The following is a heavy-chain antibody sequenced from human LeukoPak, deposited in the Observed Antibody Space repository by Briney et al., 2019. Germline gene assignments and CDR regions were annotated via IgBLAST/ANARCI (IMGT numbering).Heavy chain of an antibody. CDR1: GGSLWSFY. D-gene: IGHD2-2*01. V-gene: IGHV4-39*01. Sequence: SETLSLTCTVSGGSLWSFYWGWIRQPPGKGLEWIGNIYYSGSTYYNPSLRSRVTISVDTSKNQFSLKLSSVTAADTAVYYCARIPTNAVPAAHNGFDIWGQGTMLTVSS. CDR3: ARIPTNAVPAAHNGFDI. CDR2: IYYSGST. J-gene: IGHJ3*02.